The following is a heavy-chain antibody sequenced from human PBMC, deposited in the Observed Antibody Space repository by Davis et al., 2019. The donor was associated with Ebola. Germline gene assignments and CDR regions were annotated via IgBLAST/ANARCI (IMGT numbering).Heavy chain of an antibody. D-gene: IGHD2-2*01. J-gene: IGHJ3*02. CDR1: GFTFSSYA. CDR3: AKELSCASCFDAFDI. Sequence: GESLKISCAASGFTFSSYAMSWVRQAPGKGLEWVSAISGSGGSTYYADSVKGRFTTSSENSKNTLYLQMNSLRAEDTAVYYCAKELSCASCFDAFDIWGQGTMVTVSS. CDR2: ISGSGGST. V-gene: IGHV3-23*01.